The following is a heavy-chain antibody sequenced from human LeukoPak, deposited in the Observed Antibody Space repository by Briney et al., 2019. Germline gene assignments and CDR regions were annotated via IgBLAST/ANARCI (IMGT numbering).Heavy chain of an antibody. CDR2: ISAYNGNT. Sequence: GASVKVSCKASGYTFTGYYMHWVRQAPGQGLEWMGWISAYNGNTNYAQKLQGRLTMTTDTSTSTAYMELRSLRSDDTAVYYCARRDYGVAYWFDPWGQGTLVTVSS. CDR1: GYTFTGYY. V-gene: IGHV1-18*04. CDR3: ARRDYGVAYWFDP. J-gene: IGHJ5*02. D-gene: IGHD4-17*01.